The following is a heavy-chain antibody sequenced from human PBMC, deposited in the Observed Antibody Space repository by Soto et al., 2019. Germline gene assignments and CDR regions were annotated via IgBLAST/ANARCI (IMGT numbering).Heavy chain of an antibody. CDR2: IYYSGST. V-gene: IGHV4-39*01. D-gene: IGHD3-10*01. Sequence: SETLSLTCTVSGGSISSSSYYWGWIRQPPGKGLEWIGSIYYSGSTYYNPSLKSRVTISVDTSKNQFSLKLSSVTAADTAIYYCARKAGVYEPPHSWGQGPLVTVS. J-gene: IGHJ5*01. CDR1: GGSISSSSYY. CDR3: ARKAGVYEPPHS.